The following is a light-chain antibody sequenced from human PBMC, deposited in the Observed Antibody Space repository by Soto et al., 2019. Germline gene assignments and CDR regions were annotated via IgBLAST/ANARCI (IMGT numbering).Light chain of an antibody. CDR1: QSISSW. CDR2: DAS. CDR3: QQYNTYSRT. V-gene: IGKV1-5*01. Sequence: DIQMTQSPSTLSTSVGDRVTITCRASQSISSWLAWYQQKPGKAPKLLIYDASTLESGVPSRFSGCGSGTEFTLTISSLQPDDFATYYCQQYNTYSRTFGQGTKVDI. J-gene: IGKJ1*01.